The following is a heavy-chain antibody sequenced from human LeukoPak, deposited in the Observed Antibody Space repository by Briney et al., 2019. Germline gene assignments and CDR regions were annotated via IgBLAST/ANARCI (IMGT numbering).Heavy chain of an antibody. D-gene: IGHD3-10*01. CDR1: GYTFTGSGWY. Sequence: ASVKVSCKASGYTFTGSGWYLYWLRQAPGQGLECVGWLHPNNGATGYAQKFQGRVATTTDTSISTAYMELSRLRPDDTAMYYCARDGPAQMVDFDYWGQGTLVTVSS. J-gene: IGHJ4*02. V-gene: IGHV1-2*02. CDR2: LHPNNGAT. CDR3: ARDGPAQMVDFDY.